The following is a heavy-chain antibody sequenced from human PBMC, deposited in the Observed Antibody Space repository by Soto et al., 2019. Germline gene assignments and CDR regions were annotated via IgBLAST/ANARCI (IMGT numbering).Heavy chain of an antibody. CDR2: IYYSGST. J-gene: IGHJ4*02. D-gene: IGHD6-19*01. Sequence: QVQLQESGPGLVKPSETLSLTCTVSGGSVTSGSYYWSWIRQPPGKGLEWIGYIYYSGSTNYNPSLTSRVAISVDTSKNQIYLKLRSVTAADTAVYYCARDQGIAVAVFDDWGQGTLVTVSS. CDR1: GGSVTSGSYY. CDR3: ARDQGIAVAVFDD. V-gene: IGHV4-61*01.